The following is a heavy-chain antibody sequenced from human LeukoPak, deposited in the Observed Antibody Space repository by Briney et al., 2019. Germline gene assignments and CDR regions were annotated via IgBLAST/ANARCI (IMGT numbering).Heavy chain of an antibody. V-gene: IGHV3-66*01. CDR3: ARYPEYTSNWYGALDC. J-gene: IGHJ4*02. CDR2: IYSADSK. Sequence: GGSLRLSCAATAFTDSGNYMSWVPQAPGKGLEWVSIIYSADSKYHADPVKGRFTIPRDNSKNTLYLQMNSMRADDTAVYYCARYPEYTSNWYGALDCWGQGTLVTVSS. CDR1: AFTDSGNY. D-gene: IGHD6-13*01.